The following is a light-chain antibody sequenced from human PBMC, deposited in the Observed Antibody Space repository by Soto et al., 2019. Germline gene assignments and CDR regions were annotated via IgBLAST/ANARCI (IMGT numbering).Light chain of an antibody. Sequence: EILFSQSPAPPPLSPGGRATLSRRASPSVTNFLAWYQQKPGQAPRLLIYGASTRATGIPARFSGSGSGTEFTLTISSLQSEDFAVYYCQQYNNWPPTTFGQGTRLEIK. CDR2: GAS. J-gene: IGKJ5*01. CDR1: PSVTNF. CDR3: QQYNNWPPTT. V-gene: IGKV3-15*01.